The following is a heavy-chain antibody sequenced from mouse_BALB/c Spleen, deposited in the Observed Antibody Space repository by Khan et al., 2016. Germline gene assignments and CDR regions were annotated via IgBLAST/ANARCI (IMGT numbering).Heavy chain of an antibody. V-gene: IGHV5-17*02. Sequence: EVELVESGGGLVQPGGSRKLFCAASGFTFSYFGMHWVRQAPEKGLEWVAFISYDNSTVYYADPVKGRFTISRDNPKNTLFLQMSSLRSADTAIYYCARFGNFGYFDVWGAGTTVTVSS. D-gene: IGHD2-1*01. CDR2: ISYDNSTV. CDR1: GFTFSYFG. CDR3: ARFGNFGYFDV. J-gene: IGHJ1*01.